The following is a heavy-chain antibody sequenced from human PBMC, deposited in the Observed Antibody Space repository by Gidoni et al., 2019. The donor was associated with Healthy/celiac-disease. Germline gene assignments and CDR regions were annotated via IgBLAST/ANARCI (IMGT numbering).Heavy chain of an antibody. Sequence: EVQLVESGGVVVQPGGSLRLSCAASGFTFDDYAMHWVRQAPGKGLEWVSLISWDGGSTYYADSVKGRFTISRDNSKNSLYLQMNSLRAEDTAVYYCAKEVAPIAAAGVGFDYWGQGTLVTVSS. J-gene: IGHJ4*02. V-gene: IGHV3-43D*03. CDR3: AKEVAPIAAAGVGFDY. D-gene: IGHD6-13*01. CDR1: GFTFDDYA. CDR2: ISWDGGST.